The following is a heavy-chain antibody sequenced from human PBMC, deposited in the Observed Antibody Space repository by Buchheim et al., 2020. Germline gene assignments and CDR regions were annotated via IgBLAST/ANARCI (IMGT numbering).Heavy chain of an antibody. CDR2: IYYSGST. CDR3: ARDALPKKDIVVVPAAMRNWYYYGMDV. Sequence: QLQLQESGPGLVKPSETLSLTCTVSGGSISSSSYYWGWIRQPPGKGLEWIGSIYYSGSTYYNPSLKSRVTTPVDTSKNQFSLKLSSVTAADTAVYYCARDALPKKDIVVVPAAMRNWYYYGMDVWGQGTT. V-gene: IGHV4-39*07. CDR1: GGSISSSSYY. J-gene: IGHJ6*02. D-gene: IGHD2-2*01.